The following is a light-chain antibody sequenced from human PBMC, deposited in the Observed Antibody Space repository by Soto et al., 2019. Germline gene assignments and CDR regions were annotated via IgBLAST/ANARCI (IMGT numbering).Light chain of an antibody. CDR2: EVT. Sequence: QSALTQPASVSGSPGQSITITCTGTSSDVGGYNFVSWYQFHPGRAPKLIIYEVTIRPSGVSNRFSGSKSGNTASLTISGLQAEDEADYYCSSYTTSAPYVFGSGTKLTVL. V-gene: IGLV2-14*01. CDR3: SSYTTSAPYV. J-gene: IGLJ1*01. CDR1: SSDVGGYNF.